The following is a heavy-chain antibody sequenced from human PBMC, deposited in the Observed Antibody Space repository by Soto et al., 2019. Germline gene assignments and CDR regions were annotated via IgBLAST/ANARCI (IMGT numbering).Heavy chain of an antibody. CDR3: GRGGFIVTPPDY. CDR2: IHPGASDT. V-gene: IGHV5-51*01. D-gene: IGHD2-15*01. Sequence: GESLKISCKGTGYNFGGYWNGWVRQLPGKGVEWMGIIHPGASDTRYSPSFQGQVTIAADESSSTTYLQWRSLKASASATYYCGRGGFIVTPPDYWGQGTQVTVSS. CDR1: GYNFGGYW. J-gene: IGHJ4*01.